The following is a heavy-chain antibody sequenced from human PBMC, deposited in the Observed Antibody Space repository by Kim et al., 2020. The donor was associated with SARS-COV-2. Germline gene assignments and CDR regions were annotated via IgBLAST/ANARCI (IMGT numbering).Heavy chain of an antibody. D-gene: IGHD3-16*02. CDR2: IYYSGST. CDR3: ARPVSALGELSS. CDR1: GGSISSSSYY. V-gene: IGHV4-39*01. J-gene: IGHJ4*02. Sequence: SETLSLTCTVSGGSISSSSYYWGWIRQPPGKGLEWIGSIYYSGSTYYNPSLKSRVTISVDTSKNQFSLKLSSVTAADTAVYYCARPVSALGELSSWGQGTLVTVSS.